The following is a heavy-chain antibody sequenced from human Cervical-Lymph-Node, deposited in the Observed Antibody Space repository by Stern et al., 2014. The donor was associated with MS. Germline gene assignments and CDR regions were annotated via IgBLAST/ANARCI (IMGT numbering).Heavy chain of an antibody. J-gene: IGHJ4*02. Sequence: EMQLVESGGGLVKPGGSLRLSCAASGFTFSSYSMNWVRQAPGKGLEWVSSISSSSSYIYYADSVKGRFTISRDNAKNSLYLQMNSLRAEDTAVYYCARVVIAAAGYNYFDYWGQGTLVTVSS. CDR1: GFTFSSYS. CDR2: ISSSSSYI. V-gene: IGHV3-21*01. D-gene: IGHD6-13*01. CDR3: ARVVIAAAGYNYFDY.